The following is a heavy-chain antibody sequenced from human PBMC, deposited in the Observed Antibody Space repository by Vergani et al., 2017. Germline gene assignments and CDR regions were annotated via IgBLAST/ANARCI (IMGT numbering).Heavy chain of an antibody. CDR1: GGSISSSSYY. J-gene: IGHJ4*02. Sequence: QVQLQESGPGLVKPSQTLSLTCTVSGGSISSSSYYWGWIRQPPGKGLEWIGSIYYSGSTYYNPSLKSRVTISVDTSKNQFSLKLSSVTAADTAVYYCARGPGYSSGWYNYWGQGTLVTVSS. CDR2: IYYSGST. CDR3: ARGPGYSSGWYNY. V-gene: IGHV4-39*07. D-gene: IGHD6-19*01.